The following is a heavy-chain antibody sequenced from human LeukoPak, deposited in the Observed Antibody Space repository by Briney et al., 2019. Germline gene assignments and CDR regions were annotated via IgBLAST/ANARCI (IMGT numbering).Heavy chain of an antibody. CDR1: GGSISSYY. CDR2: IYYSGST. J-gene: IGHJ4*02. Sequence: SETLSLTCTVSGGSISSYYWSWIRQPPGKGLEWIGYIYYSGSTNYNPSLKSRVTISVDTSKNQFSLKLSSVTAADTAVYHCARGPYSSSLDYWGQGTLVTVSS. D-gene: IGHD6-13*01. V-gene: IGHV4-59*01. CDR3: ARGPYSSSLDY.